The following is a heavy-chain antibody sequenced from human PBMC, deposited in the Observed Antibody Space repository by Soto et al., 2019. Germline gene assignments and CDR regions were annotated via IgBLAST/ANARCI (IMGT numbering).Heavy chain of an antibody. CDR2: ISSTTNYI. CDR1: GFTFSRYS. CDR3: VRESEDLTSNFDY. V-gene: IGHV3-21*01. Sequence: PGGSLRLSCAASGFTFSRYSMNWVRQAPGKGLEWVSSISSTTNYIYYADSMKGRFTVSRDNAKNSVYLDMNSLSAEDKAVYYCVRESEDLTSNFDYWGQGTLVTVSS. J-gene: IGHJ4*02.